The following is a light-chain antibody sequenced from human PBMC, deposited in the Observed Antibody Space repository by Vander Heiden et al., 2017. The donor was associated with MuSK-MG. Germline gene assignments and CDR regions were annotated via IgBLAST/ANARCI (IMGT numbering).Light chain of an antibody. Sequence: EIVLTQSPGTLSLSPGERATLSCRASQSVSSSYLAWYQQKPFQAPRLLIYGASSRATGIPDRFSGSGSGTDFTLTISRLELEDFAVYYCQEDGSSPLTFGGGTKVEI. CDR3: QEDGSSPLT. J-gene: IGKJ4*01. CDR1: QSVSSSY. V-gene: IGKV3-20*01. CDR2: GAS.